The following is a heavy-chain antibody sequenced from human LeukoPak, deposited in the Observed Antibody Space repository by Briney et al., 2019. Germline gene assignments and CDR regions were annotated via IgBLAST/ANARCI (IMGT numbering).Heavy chain of an antibody. J-gene: IGHJ4*02. CDR2: IYYSGST. Sequence: PSETLSLTCTVSGGSISNYYWSWIRQPPGKGLEWIGYIYYSGSTNYSPSLKSRVTISVDTSKNQFSLKLSSVTAADTAVYYCARRSVRMVTVLDYWGQGTLVTVSS. V-gene: IGHV4-59*08. D-gene: IGHD5-18*01. CDR3: ARRSVRMVTVLDY. CDR1: GGSISNYY.